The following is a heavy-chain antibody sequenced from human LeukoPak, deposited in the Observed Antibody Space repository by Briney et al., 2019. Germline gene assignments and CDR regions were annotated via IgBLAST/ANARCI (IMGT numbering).Heavy chain of an antibody. J-gene: IGHJ6*03. CDR1: GYTFTSYY. Sequence: ASVKVSCKASGYTFTSYYMHWVRQAPGQGLEWMGIINPSGGSTSYAQKFQGRVTMTRDTSTSTVYMELSSLRSEDTAVYYCGRGITMVRGVIIITGPRYYYYYMDVWGKGTTVTISS. CDR2: INPSGGST. V-gene: IGHV1-46*01. CDR3: GRGITMVRGVIIITGPRYYYYYMDV. D-gene: IGHD3-10*01.